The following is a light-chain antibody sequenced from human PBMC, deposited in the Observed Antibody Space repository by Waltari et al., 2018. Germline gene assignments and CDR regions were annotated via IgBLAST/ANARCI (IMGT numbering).Light chain of an antibody. V-gene: IGKV3-11*01. CDR1: QCVSSY. Sequence: EIVLTQSPATLSLSPGERATLSCRARQCVSSYLAWYQQKSGQAPRLPIYDASNVATGIPARFSGGGSGTDFTLTISSLEPEDFAVYYGQQRSDWLLTFGGGTKVEIK. CDR2: DAS. CDR3: QQRSDWLLT. J-gene: IGKJ4*01.